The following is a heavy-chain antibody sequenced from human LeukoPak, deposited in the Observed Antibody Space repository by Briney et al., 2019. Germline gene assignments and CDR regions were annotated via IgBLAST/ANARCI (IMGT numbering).Heavy chain of an antibody. V-gene: IGHV3-48*04. CDR2: ISISGTTI. D-gene: IGHD3-10*02. Sequence: PGGSLRLSCAASGFTFSSSSMNWVRQAPGKGLEWLSHISISGTTIYYADSVKGRFTISRDNAKNSLYLQMNSLRAEDTAVYYCAELGITMIGGVWGKGTTVTISS. J-gene: IGHJ6*04. CDR1: GFTFSSSS. CDR3: AELGITMIGGV.